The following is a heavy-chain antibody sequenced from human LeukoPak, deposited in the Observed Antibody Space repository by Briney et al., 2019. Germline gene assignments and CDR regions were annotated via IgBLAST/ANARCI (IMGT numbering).Heavy chain of an antibody. CDR2: IKQDGSEK. CDR3: VRDFPFFEDC. CDR1: GFTFSTYW. J-gene: IGHJ4*01. V-gene: IGHV3-7*01. Sequence: PGGSLRLSCAASGFTFSTYWMTWVRQAAGRGLEWVANIKQDGSEKYFVDSVKGRFSISRDNAKNSLYLQMNSVRAEDTAVYYCVRDFPFFEDCWGKLTLVTVSS. D-gene: IGHD3-3*01.